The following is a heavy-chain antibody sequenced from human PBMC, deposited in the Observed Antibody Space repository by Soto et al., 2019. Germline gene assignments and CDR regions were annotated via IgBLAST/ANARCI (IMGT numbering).Heavy chain of an antibody. CDR3: AHPKGADIPFDS. J-gene: IGHJ4*02. V-gene: IGHV3-30*03. Sequence: QVQLVESGGGVVQPGRSLRLSCAASGFTFSSDGMHWVRQAPGKGLEWVAVISYDGSDKYYADSAKRRFTISRDNSKNTVFLQMNSLSPEDTALSSCAHPKGADIPFDSWGQGTLVTVYS. CDR1: GFTFSSDG. D-gene: IGHD3-9*01. CDR2: ISYDGSDK.